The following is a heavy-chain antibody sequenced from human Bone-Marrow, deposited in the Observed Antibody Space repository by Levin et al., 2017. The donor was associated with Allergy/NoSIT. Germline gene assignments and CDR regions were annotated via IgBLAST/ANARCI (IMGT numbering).Heavy chain of an antibody. CDR3: ARDRICSSTSCYTHYFDY. J-gene: IGHJ4*02. CDR1: GFTFSSYS. D-gene: IGHD2-2*02. V-gene: IGHV3-48*01. Sequence: GGSLRLSCAASGFTFSSYSMNWVRQAPGKGLEWVSYISSSSSTIYYADSVKGRFTISRDNAKNSLYLQMNSLRAEDTAVYYCARDRICSSTSCYTHYFDYWGQGTLVTVSS. CDR2: ISSSSSTI.